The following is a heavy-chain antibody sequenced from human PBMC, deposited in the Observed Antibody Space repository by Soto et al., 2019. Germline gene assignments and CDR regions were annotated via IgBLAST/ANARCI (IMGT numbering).Heavy chain of an antibody. J-gene: IGHJ4*02. D-gene: IGHD6-13*01. CDR3: VRERRGYIPDN. CDR1: GFSFRNYA. CDR2: ITYDGSNN. Sequence: QVHLVESGGGVVQPGRSLRLSCAASGFSFRNYAMHWVRQAPGKGLEWVALITYDGSNNYYADSLKGRFTISRDQSKDTLFLQMNSLRPEDTAVYYCVRERRGYIPDNWGQGTLVTVAS. V-gene: IGHV3-30-3*01.